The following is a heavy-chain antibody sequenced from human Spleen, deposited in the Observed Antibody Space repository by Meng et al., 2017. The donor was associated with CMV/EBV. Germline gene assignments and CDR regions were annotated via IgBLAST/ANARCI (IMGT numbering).Heavy chain of an antibody. CDR1: GYTFTAYY. V-gene: IGHV1-2*06. Sequence: QVQLVQSGAEVKKPGASLKVSCKTSGYTFTAYYMHWVRRAPGQGLEWMGRINPNSGGTNYAQKFQGRVTMTRDTSISTAYMELGRLRSDDTAVYYCARTRYSTKDFDYWGQGTLVTVSS. J-gene: IGHJ4*02. CDR2: INPNSGGT. D-gene: IGHD3-9*01. CDR3: ARTRYSTKDFDY.